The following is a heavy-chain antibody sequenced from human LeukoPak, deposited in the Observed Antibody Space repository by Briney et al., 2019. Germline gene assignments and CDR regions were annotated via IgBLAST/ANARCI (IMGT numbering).Heavy chain of an antibody. CDR1: GFTFSSYA. D-gene: IGHD6-19*01. Sequence: GGSLRLSCAASGFTFSSYAMNWVRQAPGKGLEWVSTISGSGGSTYYADSVKGRFTISRDNSKNTLYLQMNSLRAEDTAVYCCAKARYISGWYVFDCWGQGTLVTVSS. J-gene: IGHJ4*02. V-gene: IGHV3-23*01. CDR3: AKARYISGWYVFDC. CDR2: ISGSGGST.